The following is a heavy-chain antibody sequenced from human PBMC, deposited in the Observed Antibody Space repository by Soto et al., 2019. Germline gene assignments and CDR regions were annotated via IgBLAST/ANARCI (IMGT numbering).Heavy chain of an antibody. J-gene: IGHJ5*02. CDR3: VRGLSRGWFDP. D-gene: IGHD3-16*01. CDR2: SYFSGGT. CDR1: NDSINSYY. Sequence: ETLSLTCTVSNDSINSYYWSWIRQPPGKGLEWIGYSYFSGGTEYNPSLKGRVTISVDRSRNQFSLKLTSVTAADTAVYYCVRGLSRGWFDPWGQGTLVTVSS. V-gene: IGHV4-59*01.